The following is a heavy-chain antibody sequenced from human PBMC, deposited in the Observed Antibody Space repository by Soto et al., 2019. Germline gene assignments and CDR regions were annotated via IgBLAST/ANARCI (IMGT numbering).Heavy chain of an antibody. CDR1: GGSFSGYY. Sequence: SETLSLTCAVYGGSFSGYYWSWIRQPPGKGLEWIGEINHSGSTNYNPSLKSRVTISVDTSKNQFSLKLSSVTAADTAVYYCARVIRDDSSGYYQAYYYYGMDVWGQGTTVTVAS. D-gene: IGHD3-22*01. CDR3: ARVIRDDSSGYYQAYYYYGMDV. V-gene: IGHV4-34*01. CDR2: INHSGST. J-gene: IGHJ6*02.